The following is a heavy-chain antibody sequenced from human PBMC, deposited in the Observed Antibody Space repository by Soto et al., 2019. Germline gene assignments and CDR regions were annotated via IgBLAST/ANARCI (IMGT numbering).Heavy chain of an antibody. CDR2: ISAYNGNT. V-gene: IGHV1-18*04. Sequence: GASVKVSCKASGYTFTSYGISWVRQAPGQGLEWMGWISAYNGNTNYAQKLQGRVTMTTDTSTSTAYMELRSLRSDDTAVYYCARDNDCQLPCTIYYYYYGMDVWGQGTTVTVS. D-gene: IGHD2-2*01. CDR1: GYTFTSYG. CDR3: ARDNDCQLPCTIYYYYYGMDV. J-gene: IGHJ6*02.